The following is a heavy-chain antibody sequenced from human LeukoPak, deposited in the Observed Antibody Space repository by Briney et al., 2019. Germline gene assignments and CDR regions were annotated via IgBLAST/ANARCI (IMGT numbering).Heavy chain of an antibody. V-gene: IGHV3-48*01. J-gene: IGHJ6*03. CDR3: ARDTSRMTYYMDV. CDR1: GFTFSSYN. CDR2: ISSSSNTI. Sequence: GGSLRLSCAASGFTFSSYNMNWVRQAPGKGLEWVSYISSSSNTIYYADSVKGRFTISRDNAKNSLYLQMNRLRAEDTAVYYCARDTSRMTYYMDVWGKGTTVTVSS. D-gene: IGHD2-15*01.